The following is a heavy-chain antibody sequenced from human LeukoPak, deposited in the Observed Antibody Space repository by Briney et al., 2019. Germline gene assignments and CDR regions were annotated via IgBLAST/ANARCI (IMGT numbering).Heavy chain of an antibody. Sequence: PGGSLRLSCTASGFTFSSYTMTWVRQAPGKGLKWVSTITTGDGNTYYADSVKGRFTVSRDDSKNTLYLQMNSLRAEDTAVYYCARRVGTTTPFDYWGQGTLVTVSS. J-gene: IGHJ4*02. CDR2: ITTGDGNT. V-gene: IGHV3-23*01. CDR3: ARRVGTTTPFDY. D-gene: IGHD1-26*01. CDR1: GFTFSSYT.